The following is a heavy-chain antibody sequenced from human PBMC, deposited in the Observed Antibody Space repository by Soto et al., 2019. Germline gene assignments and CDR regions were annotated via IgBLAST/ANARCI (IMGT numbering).Heavy chain of an antibody. CDR2: IYSGGST. D-gene: IGHD6-19*01. V-gene: IGHV3-53*01. J-gene: IGHJ4*02. Sequence: LRLSCAASGFTVSSNYMSWVRQAPGKGLEWVSLIYSGGSTYYADSVKGRFTISRDNSKSTLYLQMNSLRAEDTAVYYCAGAAAVAAFDYWGQGTLVTVSS. CDR1: GFTVSSNY. CDR3: AGAAAVAAFDY.